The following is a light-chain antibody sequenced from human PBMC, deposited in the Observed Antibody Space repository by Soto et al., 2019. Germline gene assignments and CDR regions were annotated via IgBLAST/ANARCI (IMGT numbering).Light chain of an antibody. J-gene: IGKJ1*01. V-gene: IGKV3-20*01. CDR1: QSVSSNF. CDR2: DSS. Sequence: EIVLTQSPATLSLSPGERATLSCRASQSVSSNFLAWYQHKPGQAPRLLIYDSSSRATGIPDRFSGSGSGTDFTLSIIRLEPEDFAVYYCQQYDISPWTLGQGTKVDTK. CDR3: QQYDISPWT.